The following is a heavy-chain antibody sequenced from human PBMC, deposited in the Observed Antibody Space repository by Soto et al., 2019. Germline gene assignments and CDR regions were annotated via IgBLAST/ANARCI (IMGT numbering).Heavy chain of an antibody. Sequence: EVQLLESGGGSVQPGGSLRLSCAASGFTFSSYAMSWVRQAPGKGLEWVSAISGSGGSTYYADSVKGRFTISRDNSKNTLYLQMNSLRAEDTAVYYCAKHNIAARVYNWFDPWGQGTLVTVSS. J-gene: IGHJ5*02. CDR1: GFTFSSYA. CDR2: ISGSGGST. D-gene: IGHD6-6*01. V-gene: IGHV3-23*01. CDR3: AKHNIAARVYNWFDP.